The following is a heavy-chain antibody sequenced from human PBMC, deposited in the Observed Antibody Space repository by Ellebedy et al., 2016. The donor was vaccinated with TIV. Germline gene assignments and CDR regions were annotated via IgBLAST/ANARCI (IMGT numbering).Heavy chain of an antibody. V-gene: IGHV1-2*04. D-gene: IGHD3-22*01. Sequence: AASVQVSCKASGYTFTDHYMFRVRQAAGQGLEWMGWINPNSGGKNLAQKFLGWVTMTRETAIYTAYMELGRLRSDDTAVYYCARGIVGDYYDSSAYYDYWGQGTLVTVSS. J-gene: IGHJ4*02. CDR3: ARGIVGDYYDSSAYYDY. CDR2: INPNSGGK. CDR1: GYTFTDHY.